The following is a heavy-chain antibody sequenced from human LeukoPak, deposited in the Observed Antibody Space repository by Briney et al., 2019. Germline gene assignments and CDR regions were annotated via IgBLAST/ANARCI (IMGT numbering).Heavy chain of an antibody. Sequence: SETLSLTCTVSGGSITNYFWSWIRQPPGKGLEWIGFIYFNGNTNYNPSLESRVTISVDTSKSQFSLNLTSVTAADPAVYYCAREPSFSGWFDPWGQGTLVTVSS. CDR2: IYFNGNT. J-gene: IGHJ5*02. CDR3: AREPSFSGWFDP. D-gene: IGHD6-25*01. CDR1: GGSITNYF. V-gene: IGHV4-59*01.